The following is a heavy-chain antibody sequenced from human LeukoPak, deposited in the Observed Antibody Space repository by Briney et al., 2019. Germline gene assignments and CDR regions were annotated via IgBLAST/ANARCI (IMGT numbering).Heavy chain of an antibody. Sequence: GGSLSLSCTRSGFTFSAYYMSWIRQAPGKGLMWITYISSRSSTIYYADSVNGRFTISRDNAKNSLYLQMNSLRAEDTAVYYCAGGGFGGADAFDIWGQGTMVTVSS. CDR2: ISSRSSTI. J-gene: IGHJ3*02. CDR3: AGGGFGGADAFDI. CDR1: GFTFSAYY. V-gene: IGHV3-11*01. D-gene: IGHD3-10*01.